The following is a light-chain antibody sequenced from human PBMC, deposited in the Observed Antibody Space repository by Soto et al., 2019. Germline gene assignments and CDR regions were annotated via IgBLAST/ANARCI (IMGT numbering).Light chain of an antibody. CDR1: ASDVGGYNF. Sequence: SVLTEPASVSGSPGQSITISCTGTASDVGGYNFVSWYQQHPGKAPKLMIYDVTKRPSGASNRFSGAKSGNTASLTISGLQAEDEADYYCTSFTTSATLVFGEGTKLTVL. J-gene: IGLJ2*01. CDR2: DVT. V-gene: IGLV2-14*03. CDR3: TSFTTSATLV.